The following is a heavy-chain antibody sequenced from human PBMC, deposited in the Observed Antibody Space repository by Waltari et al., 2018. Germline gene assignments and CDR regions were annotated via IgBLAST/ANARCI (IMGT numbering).Heavy chain of an antibody. V-gene: IGHV4-38-2*02. Sequence: QVQLQESGPGLVKPSETLSRTCTVSGYSISIAYFWVWFRQPPGKGLEWIGSVHHSGSAYSNPSLQSRVTISVDTTRGQVSLKLSSVTAADTAVYYCAKSLYTGSVSYMLTDVWGLGTLVTVSS. CDR3: AKSLYTGSVSYMLTDV. J-gene: IGHJ4*02. CDR1: GYSISIAYF. CDR2: VHHSGSA. D-gene: IGHD2-8*02.